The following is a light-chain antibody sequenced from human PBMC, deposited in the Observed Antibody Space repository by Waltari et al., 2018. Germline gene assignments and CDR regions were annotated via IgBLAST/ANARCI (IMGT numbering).Light chain of an antibody. CDR1: NIGRKS. CDR3: HVWDMTSDSWV. J-gene: IGLJ3*02. Sequence: SYVLTQPRSVSVAPGQTARITCGGQNIGRKSVRWYQQKAGRAPVLVIYDDASRPSGIPEKFSGFSSADTATLAISGVEPGDEADYYCHVWDMTSDSWVFGGGTHLAVL. CDR2: DDA. V-gene: IGLV3-21*02.